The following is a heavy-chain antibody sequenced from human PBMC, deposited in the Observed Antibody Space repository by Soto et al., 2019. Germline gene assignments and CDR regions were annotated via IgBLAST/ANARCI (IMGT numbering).Heavy chain of an antibody. Sequence: HLQLQESGSGLLRPSQTLSLTCLVSGGSIINGNYSWTWIRQPPGKALEWIGYIYHSGSTYYNPSLRSRVTLSVDRSKNQFSLNMKSMTAADTAVYYCASRFVDSATGYFDRWGQGTLVTVSS. CDR3: ASRFVDSATGYFDR. D-gene: IGHD6-25*01. CDR2: IYHSGST. V-gene: IGHV4-30-2*01. CDR1: GGSIINGNYS. J-gene: IGHJ4*02.